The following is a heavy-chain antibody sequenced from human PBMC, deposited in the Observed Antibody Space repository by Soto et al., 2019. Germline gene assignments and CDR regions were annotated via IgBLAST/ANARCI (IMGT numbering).Heavy chain of an antibody. CDR2: IRSKSYDGTT. CDR1: GFTFGDYA. V-gene: IGHV3-49*03. CDR3: AKDLFSMVRGASYYSYGMDV. D-gene: IGHD3-10*01. J-gene: IGHJ6*02. Sequence: SLRLSCTASGFTFGDYAMSWFRQAPGKGLEWVGFIRSKSYDGTTEYAASAKGRFTISRDDSKSIAYLQMNSLKTEDTAVYYCAKDLFSMVRGASYYSYGMDVWGQGTTVTVSS.